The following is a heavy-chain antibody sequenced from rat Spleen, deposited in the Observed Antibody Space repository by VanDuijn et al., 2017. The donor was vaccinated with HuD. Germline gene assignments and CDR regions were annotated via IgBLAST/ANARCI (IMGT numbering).Heavy chain of an antibody. CDR2: ISTGGGNT. D-gene: IGHD2-1*01. J-gene: IGHJ4*01. CDR3: ARRYLDVMDA. Sequence: EVQLVESGGGLVQPGRSMKLSCAASGFTFSNYYMAWVRQAPTKGLEWVASISTGGGNTYYRDSVKGRFTISRDNAKSTLYLQMDSLRSEDTATYYCARRYLDVMDAWGQGASVTVSS. V-gene: IGHV5-25*01. CDR1: GFTFSNYY.